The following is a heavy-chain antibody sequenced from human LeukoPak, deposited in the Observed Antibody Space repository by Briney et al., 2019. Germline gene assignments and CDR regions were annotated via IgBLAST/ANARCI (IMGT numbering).Heavy chain of an antibody. CDR2: MNPNSGNT. V-gene: IGHV1-8*01. J-gene: IGHJ4*02. CDR3: ARANEYYYGSGSYKFDY. CDR1: GYTFTSYD. Sequence: ASVKVSCKASGYTFTSYDINWVRQATGQGLEWMGWMNPNSGNTGYAQKFQGRVTMTRNTSISTAYMELSSLRSEDTAVYYCARANEYYYGSGSYKFDYWSQGTLVTVSS. D-gene: IGHD3-10*01.